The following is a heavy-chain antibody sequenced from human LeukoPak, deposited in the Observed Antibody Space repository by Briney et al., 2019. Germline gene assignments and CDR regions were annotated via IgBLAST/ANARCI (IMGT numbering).Heavy chain of an antibody. D-gene: IGHD3-10*01. V-gene: IGHV4-34*01. J-gene: IGHJ4*02. CDR1: GGSFSGYY. CDR2: INHSGST. Sequence: PSETLSLTCAVYGGSFSGYYWNWIRQPPGKGLEWIGEINHSGSTNYNPSLKSRVTISVDTSKNQFSLKLSSVTAADTAVYYCARGHRGTMVRGVDFDYWGQGTLVTVSS. CDR3: ARGHRGTMVRGVDFDY.